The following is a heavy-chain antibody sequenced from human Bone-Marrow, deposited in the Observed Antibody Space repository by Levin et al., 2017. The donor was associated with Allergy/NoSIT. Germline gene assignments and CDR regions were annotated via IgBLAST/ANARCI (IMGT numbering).Heavy chain of an antibody. CDR1: GFTFSSYS. CDR2: ISSSSSYI. CDR3: ARAALGYCSSTTYYDYYGMDV. D-gene: IGHD2-2*01. V-gene: IGHV3-21*01. Sequence: GGSLRLSCAASGFTFSSYSMNWVRQAPGKGLEWVSSISSSSSYIYYADSVKGRFTISRDNAKNSLYLQMNSLRAEDTAVYYCARAALGYCSSTTYYDYYGMDVWGQGTTVTVSS. J-gene: IGHJ6*02.